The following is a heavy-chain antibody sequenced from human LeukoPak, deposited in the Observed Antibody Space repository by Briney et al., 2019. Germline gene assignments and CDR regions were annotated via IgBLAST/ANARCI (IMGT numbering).Heavy chain of an antibody. Sequence: GGSLRLSCAASGFTFSSYWMSWVRQAPGKGLEWVANIKQDGSEKCYVDSVKGRFTISRDNAKNSLYLQMNSLRAEDTAVYYCARVVWYYDSSFDYWGQGTLVTVSS. D-gene: IGHD3-22*01. CDR1: GFTFSSYW. CDR2: IKQDGSEK. V-gene: IGHV3-7*01. CDR3: ARVVWYYDSSFDY. J-gene: IGHJ4*02.